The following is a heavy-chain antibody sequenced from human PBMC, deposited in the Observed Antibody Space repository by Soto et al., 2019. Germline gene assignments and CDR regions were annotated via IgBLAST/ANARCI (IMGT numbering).Heavy chain of an antibody. Sequence: QVQLVQSGAEVREPGASVKVSCKASGYSVNSLDINWVRQTAGQGLEWMGWMQPSTGRTGYAQKFQGRVTMTRDTSINTAYMELTTLTSDDTAFYYCARGVSAGVDYWGQGTLVTGSS. D-gene: IGHD1-26*01. J-gene: IGHJ4*02. CDR2: MQPSTGRT. CDR1: GYSVNSLD. V-gene: IGHV1-8*01. CDR3: ARGVSAGVDY.